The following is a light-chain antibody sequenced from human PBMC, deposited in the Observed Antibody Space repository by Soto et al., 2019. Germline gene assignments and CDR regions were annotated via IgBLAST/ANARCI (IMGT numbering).Light chain of an antibody. CDR3: QQHNTWPIT. J-gene: IGKJ5*01. CDR1: QSVSSY. CDR2: DAS. Sequence: ETMLTQSPATLSLSAGERATLSCRASQSVSSYLAWYQQKPGQAPRLLIYDASNRATGIPARFSGSGSGTDFTLTISSLEPEDFAVYSCQQHNTWPITFGQGTRLEI. V-gene: IGKV3-11*01.